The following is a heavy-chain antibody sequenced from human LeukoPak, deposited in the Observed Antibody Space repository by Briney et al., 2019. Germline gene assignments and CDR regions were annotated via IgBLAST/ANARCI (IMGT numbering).Heavy chain of an antibody. Sequence: ASVKVSCKASGYTFTGYYMHWVRQAPGQGLEWMGWINPNSGGTNYAQEFQGRVTMTRDTSISTAYMELSRLRSDDTAVYYCARGIAAAEFSGYWGQGTLVTVSS. CDR1: GYTFTGYY. D-gene: IGHD6-13*01. J-gene: IGHJ4*02. CDR3: ARGIAAAEFSGY. V-gene: IGHV1-2*02. CDR2: INPNSGGT.